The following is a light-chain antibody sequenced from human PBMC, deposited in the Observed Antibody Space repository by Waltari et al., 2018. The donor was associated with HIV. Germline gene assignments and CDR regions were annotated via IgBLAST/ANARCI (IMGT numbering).Light chain of an antibody. CDR2: DAP. CDR1: QTLNSNY. CDR3: QQYEASPPMYT. V-gene: IGKV3-20*01. Sequence: EPVLTQSPGTLSFSSGERATLSCRAGQTLNSNYLACDQHKPGLPPRLLIYDAPTRAAGIPDRFSGGGSGTDFTLTISRLEPEDFAIYFCQQYEASPPMYTFGQGTRLEV. J-gene: IGKJ2*01.